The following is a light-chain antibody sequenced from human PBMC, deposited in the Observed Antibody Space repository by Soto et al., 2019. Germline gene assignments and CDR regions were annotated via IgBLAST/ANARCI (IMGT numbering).Light chain of an antibody. CDR3: QQYDTYWT. V-gene: IGKV1-5*01. CDR2: DAS. J-gene: IGKJ1*01. Sequence: DIQMTQSPSTLSASVGDRVTITCRASQSILSWLVWYQHKPGKAPKLLIYDASSLESGVPSRFSGSRSGTEFTLTISSLQPDDIATYYCQQYDTYWTFGQGTKVEI. CDR1: QSILSW.